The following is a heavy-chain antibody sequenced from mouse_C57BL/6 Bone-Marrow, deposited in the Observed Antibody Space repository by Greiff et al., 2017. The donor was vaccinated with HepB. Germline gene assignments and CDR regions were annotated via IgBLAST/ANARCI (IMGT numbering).Heavy chain of an antibody. CDR1: EYEFPSHD. CDR3: ASLWLRRYWYFDV. V-gene: IGHV5-2*01. J-gene: IGHJ1*03. Sequence: EVKLVESGGGLVQPGESLKLSCESNEYEFPSHDMSWVRKTPGKRLELVAAINSDGGSTYYPDTMERRFIISRDNTKKTLSLQMNSLRTEDTALYYCASLWLRRYWYFDVWGTGTTVTVSS. CDR2: INSDGGST. D-gene: IGHD2-2*01.